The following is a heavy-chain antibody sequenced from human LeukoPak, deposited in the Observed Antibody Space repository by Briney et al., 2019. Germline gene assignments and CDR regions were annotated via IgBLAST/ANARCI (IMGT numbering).Heavy chain of an antibody. Sequence: GGSLRLSCAASGFTFSSYAMNWVRQAPGKGLEWVSSISESGGSKYHADSMKGRFTISRDNSQNTLYLQMNSLRAEDTAVYYCAKRAAARTLDYWGQGTLVTVSS. CDR3: AKRAAARTLDY. D-gene: IGHD6-6*01. CDR2: ISESGGSK. CDR1: GFTFSSYA. J-gene: IGHJ4*02. V-gene: IGHV3-23*01.